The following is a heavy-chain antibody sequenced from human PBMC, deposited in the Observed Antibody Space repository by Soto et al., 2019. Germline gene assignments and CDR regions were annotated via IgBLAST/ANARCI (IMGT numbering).Heavy chain of an antibody. CDR2: IYAGNGNT. Sequence: QVQLVQSGAEVKKPGASVKVSCKASEYTFTSYAMHWVRQAPGQRLEWMGWIYAGNGNTKYSQKFQGRVTNTRDTSASTAYMELSSLRSEDTAVYYCARERGLGYFDWLLSYWGQGTLVTVSS. V-gene: IGHV1-3*01. CDR1: EYTFTSYA. D-gene: IGHD3-9*01. J-gene: IGHJ4*02. CDR3: ARERGLGYFDWLLSY.